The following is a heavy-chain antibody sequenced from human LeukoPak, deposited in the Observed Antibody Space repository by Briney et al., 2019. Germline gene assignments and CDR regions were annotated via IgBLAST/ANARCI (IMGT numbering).Heavy chain of an antibody. D-gene: IGHD5-12*01. CDR1: GGSFSGYY. V-gene: IGHV4-34*01. Sequence: SETLSLTCAVYGGSFSGYYCSWIRQPPGKGLEWIGEINHSGSTNYNPSLKSRVTISVDTSKNQFSLKLSSVTAADTAVYYRARGLRIVATTEYYFDYWGQGTLVTVSS. CDR2: INHSGST. CDR3: ARGLRIVATTEYYFDY. J-gene: IGHJ4*02.